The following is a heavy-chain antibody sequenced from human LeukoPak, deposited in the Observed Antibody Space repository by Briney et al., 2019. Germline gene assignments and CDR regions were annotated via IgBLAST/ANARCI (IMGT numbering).Heavy chain of an antibody. CDR1: GGSFSGYY. CDR3: ARGGRAAAGTGDY. Sequence: PSETLSLTCAVYGGSFSGYYWSWIRQPPGKGLEWIGEINHSGSTNYNPSLKSRATISVDTSKNQFSLKLSSVTAADTAVYYCARGGRAAAGTGDYWGQGTLVTVSS. V-gene: IGHV4-34*01. J-gene: IGHJ4*02. D-gene: IGHD6-13*01. CDR2: INHSGST.